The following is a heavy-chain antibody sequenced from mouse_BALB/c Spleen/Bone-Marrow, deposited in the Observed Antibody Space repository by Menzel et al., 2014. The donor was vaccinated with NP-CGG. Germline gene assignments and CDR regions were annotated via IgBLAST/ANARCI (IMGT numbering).Heavy chain of an antibody. J-gene: IGHJ4*01. Sequence: QVQLKQSGAELMEPGASVKISCKATGYTFSSYWIEWVKQRPGRGLEWIGEILPGRGSTNYNEKFKGKATFTSDTSSNTAYMHLSSLTSEHSAFYYCEKWDTTPMDYWGQETPPPVPS. D-gene: IGHD1-1*01. CDR2: ILPGRGST. V-gene: IGHV1-9*01. CDR3: EKWDTTPMDY. CDR1: GYTFSSYW.